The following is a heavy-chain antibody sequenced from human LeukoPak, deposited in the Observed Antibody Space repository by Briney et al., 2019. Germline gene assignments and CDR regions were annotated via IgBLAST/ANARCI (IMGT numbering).Heavy chain of an antibody. CDR1: GITFGSYA. CDR2: ISYDGSDE. CDR3: ARDRSYSFFDY. J-gene: IGHJ4*02. V-gene: IGHV3-30*04. D-gene: IGHD2-21*01. Sequence: GRSLRLSCAASGITFGSYAMHWVRQAPGKGPEWVSAISYDGSDEFYADPVKGRFTVSRDNSKSTLYLQMNSLRPEDTAVYYCARDRSYSFFDYWGQGTLVTVSS.